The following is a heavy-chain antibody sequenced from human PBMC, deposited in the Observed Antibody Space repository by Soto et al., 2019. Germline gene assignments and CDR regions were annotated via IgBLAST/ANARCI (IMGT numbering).Heavy chain of an antibody. CDR3: ATHTIHDIQASRAFDI. Sequence: QVQLQESGPGLVKPSGTLSLTCAVSGGSISSSNWWSWVRQPPGKGLEWIGEIYHSGSTNYNPSLKGRVTISVDKSKNQFSLKLSSVTAADTAVYYCATHTIHDIQASRAFDIWGQGTMVTVSS. J-gene: IGHJ3*02. D-gene: IGHD3-9*01. CDR2: IYHSGST. V-gene: IGHV4-4*02. CDR1: GGSISSSNW.